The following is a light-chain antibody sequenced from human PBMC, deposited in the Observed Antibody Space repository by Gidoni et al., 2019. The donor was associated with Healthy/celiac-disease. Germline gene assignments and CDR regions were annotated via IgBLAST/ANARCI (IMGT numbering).Light chain of an antibody. CDR1: QSISSW. V-gene: IGKV1-5*01. CDR2: DAS. J-gene: IGKJ1*01. CDR3: QQYNSYWT. Sequence: DIQMPQSPFTLSASVGDRLTITCRASQSISSWLAWYQQKPGKAPKLLIYDASSLESGVPSRFSGSGSGTEFTLTISSLQPDDFATYYCQQYNSYWTFGQGTKVEIK.